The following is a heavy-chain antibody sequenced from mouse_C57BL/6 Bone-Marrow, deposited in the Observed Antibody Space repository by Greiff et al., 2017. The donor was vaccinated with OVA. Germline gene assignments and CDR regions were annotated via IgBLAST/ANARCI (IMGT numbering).Heavy chain of an antibody. V-gene: IGHV1-81*01. CDR2: IYPRSGNT. CDR3: ARAYYGSPYWYFDV. Sequence: VQLVESGAELARPGASVKLSCKASGYTFTSYGISWVKQRTGQGLEWIGEIYPRSGNTYYNEKFKGKATLTADKSSSTAYMELRSLTSEDSAVYFCARAYYGSPYWYFDVWGTGTTVTVSS. J-gene: IGHJ1*03. CDR1: GYTFTSYG. D-gene: IGHD1-1*01.